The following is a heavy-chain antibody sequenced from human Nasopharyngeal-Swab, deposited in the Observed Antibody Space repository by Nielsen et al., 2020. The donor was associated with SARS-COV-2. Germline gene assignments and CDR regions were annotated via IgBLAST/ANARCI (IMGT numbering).Heavy chain of an antibody. J-gene: IGHJ6*02. Sequence: GESLKISCQGSGSSFTSYWIGWVRQMPGKGLEWMGRIDPSDSYTNYNPSFQGHVTISVDKSISTAYLQWSSLKASDTAMYYCARGRPSSGSSAYYYYGMDVWGQGTTVTVSS. D-gene: IGHD1-26*01. CDR1: GSSFTSYW. CDR3: ARGRPSSGSSAYYYYGMDV. V-gene: IGHV5-10-1*01. CDR2: IDPSDSYT.